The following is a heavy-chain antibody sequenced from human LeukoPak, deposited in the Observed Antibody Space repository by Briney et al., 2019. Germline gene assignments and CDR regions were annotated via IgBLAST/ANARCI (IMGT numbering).Heavy chain of an antibody. V-gene: IGHV3-7*01. CDR3: AREAPIVAASLIMYYFDY. J-gene: IGHJ4*02. CDR2: IKQDGSEK. Sequence: GGSLRLSCAASGFTFSSYWMSWVRQAPGKGLEWVANIKQDGSEKYYVDSVKGRFTISRDNAKNSLYLQMNSLRAEDTAVYYLAREAPIVAASLIMYYFDYWGQGPLVTVSS. D-gene: IGHD2-21*01. CDR1: GFTFSSYW.